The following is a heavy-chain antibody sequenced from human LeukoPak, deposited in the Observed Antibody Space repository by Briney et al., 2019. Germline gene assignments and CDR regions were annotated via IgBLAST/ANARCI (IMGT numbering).Heavy chain of an antibody. Sequence: ASVKVSCKTSGYIFTSYYMHWVRQAPGQGLEWMGIINPSGGTTSKAQNFQGRVIMTRDMSTTTVYMELSSLRSEDTAVYYCARDGPNYYDSSVYWGEFDYWGQGTLVTVSS. CDR2: INPSGGTT. CDR3: ARDGPNYYDSSVYWGEFDY. D-gene: IGHD3-22*01. J-gene: IGHJ4*02. V-gene: IGHV1-46*01. CDR1: GYIFTSYY.